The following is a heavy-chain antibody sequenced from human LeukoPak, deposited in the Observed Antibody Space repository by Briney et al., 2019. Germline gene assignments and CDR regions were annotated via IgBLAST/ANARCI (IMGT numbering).Heavy chain of an antibody. J-gene: IGHJ4*02. D-gene: IGHD3-10*01. CDR1: GGSISSYY. V-gene: IGHV4-59*01. CDR2: IYYSGST. Sequence: SETLSLTCTVSGGSISSYYWSWIRQPPGKGLVWIGYIYYSGSTNYNPSLKSRVTISVDTSKNQFSLKLSSVTAADTAVYYCARETYYGSGSYHQVFDYWGQGTLVTVSS. CDR3: ARETYYGSGSYHQVFDY.